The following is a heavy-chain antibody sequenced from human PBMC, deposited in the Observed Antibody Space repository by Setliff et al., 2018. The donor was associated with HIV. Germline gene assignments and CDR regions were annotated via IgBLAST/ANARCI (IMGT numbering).Heavy chain of an antibody. D-gene: IGHD3-9*01. J-gene: IGHJ4*02. CDR1: GYSFTKYE. CDR3: ARSFDILTGDLDY. V-gene: IGHV1-18*01. CDR2: ISGNNRIT. Sequence: ASVKVSCKASGYSFTKYEINWVRQAPGQGLEWMGWISGNNRITYYAQNFQSRVTLTTDTSTSTSNMELRSLRSEDTAVYYCARSFDILTGDLDYWGQGTLVTVSS.